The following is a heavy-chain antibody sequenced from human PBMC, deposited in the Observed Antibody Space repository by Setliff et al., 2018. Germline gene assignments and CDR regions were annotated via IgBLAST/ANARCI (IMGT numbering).Heavy chain of an antibody. CDR1: GYTFAKYG. J-gene: IGHJ3*02. V-gene: IGHV1-18*01. Sequence: ASVKVSCKAFGYTFAKYGTSWVRQAPGQGLEWMGWISGYNGYTVYAQKLQGRVTLTTDTSTGAAYVEVRSLRSDDTAQYYCVRDRAAIVVGPPTAAFDIWGQGTMVTVSS. CDR2: ISGYNGYT. CDR3: VRDRAAIVVGPPTAAFDI. D-gene: IGHD2-2*01.